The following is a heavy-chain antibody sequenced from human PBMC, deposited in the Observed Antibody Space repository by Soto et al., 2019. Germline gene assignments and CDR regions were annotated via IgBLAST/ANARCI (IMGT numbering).Heavy chain of an antibody. CDR3: ARASNYGDYQISYYGMDV. V-gene: IGHV4-34*01. CDR2: INHSGST. Sequence: NPSETLSLTCAVYGGSFSGYYWSWIRQPPGKGLEWIGEINHSGSTNYNPSLKSRVTISVDTSKNQFSLKLSSVTAADTAVYYCARASNYGDYQISYYGMDVWGQGTTVTVSS. J-gene: IGHJ6*02. CDR1: GGSFSGYY. D-gene: IGHD4-17*01.